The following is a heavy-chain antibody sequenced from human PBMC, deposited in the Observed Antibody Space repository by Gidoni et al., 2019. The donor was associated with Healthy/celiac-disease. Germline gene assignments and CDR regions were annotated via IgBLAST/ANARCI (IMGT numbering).Heavy chain of an antibody. CDR1: GFTFSSYS. Sequence: EVQLVESGGGLVKHGGSLRLSCAASGFTFSSYSMTWVRQAPGKGLEWVLSISSSSRYIYYGDSVKGRFTISRDNAKNSLYLQMNSLRAEDTAVYYCARSPYYDLWSGYYTGDIGMDVWGQGTTVTVSS. CDR3: ARSPYYDLWSGYYTGDIGMDV. J-gene: IGHJ6*02. D-gene: IGHD3-3*01. V-gene: IGHV3-21*01. CDR2: ISSSSRYI.